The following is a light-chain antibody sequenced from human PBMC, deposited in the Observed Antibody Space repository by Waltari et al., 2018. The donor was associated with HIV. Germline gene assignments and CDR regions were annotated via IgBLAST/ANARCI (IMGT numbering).Light chain of an antibody. CDR1: NLGSNS. CDR2: FDS. V-gene: IGLV3-21*04. CDR3: QLWDTKSVHPGAV. J-gene: IGLJ2*01. Sequence: SYLLTQPPSVSVAQGQTARITCEGNNLGSNSLHLFPQNPGQAPVLFIYFDSARPSGIPERFSGSNSGNTATLTIIRVESGDEADYHCQLWDTKSVHPGAVFGGGTKLTVL.